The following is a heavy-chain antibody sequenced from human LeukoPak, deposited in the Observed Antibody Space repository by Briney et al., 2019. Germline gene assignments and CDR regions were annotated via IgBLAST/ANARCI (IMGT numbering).Heavy chain of an antibody. CDR1: GFTFSAYA. CDR2: MALSGGPT. Sequence: GGSLRLSCAASGFTFSAYAMAWVRRPPGRGLEWVSTMALSGGPTHYADAVEGRFTISRDDSKSTLYLHINNLRAEDTTVYYCARDFSLVVGASDSWGKGTLVTVSS. CDR3: ARDFSLVVGASDS. V-gene: IGHV3-23*01. D-gene: IGHD1-26*01. J-gene: IGHJ5*02.